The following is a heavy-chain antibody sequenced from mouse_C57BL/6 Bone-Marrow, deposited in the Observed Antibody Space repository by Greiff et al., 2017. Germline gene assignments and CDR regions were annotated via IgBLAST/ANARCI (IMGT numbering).Heavy chain of an antibody. CDR2: INPNNGGT. CDR1: GYTFTDYN. Sequence: EVQLQQSGPELVKPGASVKIPCKASGYTFTDYNMDWAKQSHGKSLEWIGDINPNNGGTIYNQKFKGKATLTVDKSSSTAYMELRSLTSEDTAVYYCAREGRGYAMDYWGQGTSVTVSS. V-gene: IGHV1-18*01. CDR3: AREGRGYAMDY. J-gene: IGHJ4*01. D-gene: IGHD3-3*01.